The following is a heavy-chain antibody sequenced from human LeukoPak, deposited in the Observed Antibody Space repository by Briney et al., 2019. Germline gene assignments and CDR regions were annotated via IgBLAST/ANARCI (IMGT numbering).Heavy chain of an antibody. V-gene: IGHV4-34*01. D-gene: IGHD6-13*01. Sequence: SETLSLTCAVYGESFSGYYWSWIRQPPGKELEWIGEINHSGSTNYNPSLKSRVTISVDTSKNQFSLKLSSVTAADTAVYYCARHHRVGSSWGTIDVWGQGTMVTVSS. J-gene: IGHJ3*01. CDR3: ARHHRVGSSWGTIDV. CDR2: INHSGST. CDR1: GESFSGYY.